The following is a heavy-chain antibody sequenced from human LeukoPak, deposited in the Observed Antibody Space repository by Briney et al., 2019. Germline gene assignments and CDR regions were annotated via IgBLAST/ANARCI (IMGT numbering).Heavy chain of an antibody. CDR3: AKDRGASTDILTGYYYKD. CDR1: GFTFSSYG. D-gene: IGHD3-9*01. J-gene: IGHJ4*02. Sequence: SGGSLRLSCAASGFTFSSYGMHWVRQAPGKGLEWVAFIRYDGSNKYYADSVKGRFTISRDNSKNTLYLQMNSLRAEDTAVYYCAKDRGASTDILTGYYYKDWGQGTLVTVSS. V-gene: IGHV3-30*02. CDR2: IRYDGSNK.